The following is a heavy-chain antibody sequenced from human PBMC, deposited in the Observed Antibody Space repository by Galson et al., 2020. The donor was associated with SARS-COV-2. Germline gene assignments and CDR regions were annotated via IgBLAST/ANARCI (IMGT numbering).Heavy chain of an antibody. V-gene: IGHV3-23*01. CDR3: ARELTNKLELDY. D-gene: IGHD1-7*01. Sequence: QAGGSLRPCCAASGFTFSNYAMNWVRQAPGKALEWVPGVGTSGGTKFYADPVKGRFTIARDNSKNTAYLQMDSLGADDPALYYCARELTNKLELDYWGQGTLVTVSS. J-gene: IGHJ4*02. CDR1: GFTFSNYA. CDR2: VGTSGGTK.